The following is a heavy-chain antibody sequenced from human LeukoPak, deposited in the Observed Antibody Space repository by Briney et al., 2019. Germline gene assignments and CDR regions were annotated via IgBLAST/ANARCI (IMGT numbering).Heavy chain of an antibody. D-gene: IGHD5-18*01. CDR3: ARGGGGYSYGIDY. Sequence: SQTLSLTCTVSGGSISSGSYYWSWIRQPAGKGLEWIGRIYTSGSTNYNPSLKSRVTISVDKSKNQFSLKLSSVTAADTAVYYCARGGGGYSYGIDYWGQGTLVTVSS. J-gene: IGHJ4*02. CDR2: IYTSGST. CDR1: GGSISSGSYY. V-gene: IGHV4-61*02.